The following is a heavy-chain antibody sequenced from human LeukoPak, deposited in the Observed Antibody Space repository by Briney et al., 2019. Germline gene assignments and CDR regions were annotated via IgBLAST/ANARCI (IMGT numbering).Heavy chain of an antibody. V-gene: IGHV5-51*04. CDR2: IYPGDSDT. D-gene: IGHD3-9*01. CDR3: AITGRYFDWLDAFDI. CDR1: GYSFTSYW. J-gene: IGHJ3*02. Sequence: GESLKISCKGSGYSFTSYWIGWVRQVPGKGLEWMGIIYPGDSDTRYSPSFQGQVTISADKPISTAYLQWSSLKASDTAMYYCAITGRYFDWLDAFDIWGQGTMVTVSS.